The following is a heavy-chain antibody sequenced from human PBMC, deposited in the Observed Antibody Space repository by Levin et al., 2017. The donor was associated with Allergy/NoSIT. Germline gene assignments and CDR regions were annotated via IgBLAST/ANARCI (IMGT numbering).Heavy chain of an antibody. CDR2: IYSDGST. Sequence: GESLKISCAASGFSVSTHYMTWVRQGPGKGLECVSVIYSDGSTYYADSVRGRFTIPRDNSKNTLSLQMNSLRDDDTAVYYCTKGHYSGVYQWGQGTLVTVSS. D-gene: IGHD2-2*01. CDR3: TKGHYSGVYQ. CDR1: GFSVSTHY. J-gene: IGHJ4*02. V-gene: IGHV3-53*01.